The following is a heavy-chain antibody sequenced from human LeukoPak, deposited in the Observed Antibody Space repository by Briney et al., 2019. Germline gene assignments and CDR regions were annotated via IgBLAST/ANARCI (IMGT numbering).Heavy chain of an antibody. CDR3: ARGPVGATIFDY. Sequence: SVKVSCKASGYTFTGYHMHWVRQAPGQGLEWMGGIIPIFGTANYAQKFQGRVTITTDESTSTAYMELSSLRSEDTAVYYCARGPVGATIFDYWGQGTLVTVSS. CDR1: GYTFTGYH. J-gene: IGHJ4*02. V-gene: IGHV1-69*05. D-gene: IGHD1-26*01. CDR2: IIPIFGTA.